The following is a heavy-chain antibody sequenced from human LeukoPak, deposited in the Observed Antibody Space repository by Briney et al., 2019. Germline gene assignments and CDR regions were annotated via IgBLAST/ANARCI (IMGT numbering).Heavy chain of an antibody. V-gene: IGHV3-30*02. D-gene: IGHD3-9*01. J-gene: IGHJ3*02. CDR1: GFTFSSYG. Sequence: GGSLRLSCAASGFTFSSYGMHWVRQAPGKGLEWVAFIRYDGSNKYYADSVKGRFTISRDNAKNSLYLQMNSLRAEDTAMYYCARAPRYFDWLSAFDIWGQGTMVTVSS. CDR2: IRYDGSNK. CDR3: ARAPRYFDWLSAFDI.